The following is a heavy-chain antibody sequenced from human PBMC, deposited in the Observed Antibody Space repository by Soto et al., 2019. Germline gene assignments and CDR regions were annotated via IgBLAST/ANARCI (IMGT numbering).Heavy chain of an antibody. D-gene: IGHD4-17*01. CDR1: GGSISSYY. J-gene: IGHJ4*02. V-gene: IGHV4-59*01. CDR3: ARGRGYGDYEFDY. CDR2: IYYSGST. Sequence: QVQLQESGPGLVKPSETLSLTCTVSGGSISSYYWSWIRQPPGKGLEWIGYIYYSGSTNYNPSLKSRVTISVDTSKNQFSLKLSSVTAADTAVYYCARGRGYGDYEFDYWGQGTLVTVSS.